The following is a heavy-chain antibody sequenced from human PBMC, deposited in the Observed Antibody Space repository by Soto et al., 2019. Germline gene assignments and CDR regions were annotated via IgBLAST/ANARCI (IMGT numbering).Heavy chain of an antibody. CDR1: GFTFKTHA. CDR3: GKHVGDYVPYYYGVDV. CDR2: IAYDGNEK. D-gene: IGHD3-10*02. J-gene: IGHJ6*02. Sequence: QVQLVESGGGVVQPGTSLRLSCAASGFTFKTHATHWVRQAPGKGLEWMAVIAYDGNEKFYADSVKGRFTISRDNSKNALYLQINTPRNEDTAVYYCGKHVGDYVPYYYGVDVWGQGTTVTVSS. V-gene: IGHV3-30*18.